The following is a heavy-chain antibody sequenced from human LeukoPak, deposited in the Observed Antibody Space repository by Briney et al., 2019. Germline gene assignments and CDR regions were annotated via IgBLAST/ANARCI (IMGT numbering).Heavy chain of an antibody. CDR2: IYYSGST. J-gene: IGHJ6*03. D-gene: IGHD3-9*01. Sequence: SETLSLTCTVSGGSISSYYWSWIRQPPGKGLEWIGYIYYSGSTNYNPSLKSRVTISVDTSKNQFSLKLSSVTAADTAVYYCARDRGYDILTGRYYYYMDVWGKGTTVTISS. CDR3: ARDRGYDILTGRYYYYMDV. CDR1: GGSISSYY. V-gene: IGHV4-59*01.